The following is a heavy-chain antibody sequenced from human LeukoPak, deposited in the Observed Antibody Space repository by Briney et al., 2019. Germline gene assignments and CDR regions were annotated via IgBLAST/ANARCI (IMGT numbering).Heavy chain of an antibody. CDR3: AASGSPAIFRDY. J-gene: IGHJ4*02. D-gene: IGHD1-26*01. CDR1: GYTFTGYY. CDR2: INPNGGGT. V-gene: IGHV1-2*06. Sequence: EASVKVSCKASGYTFTGYYMHWVRQAPGQGLEWMGRINPNGGGTNYAQKFQGRVTMTRDTSISTAYMELSRLRSDDTAVYYCAASGSPAIFRDYWGQGTLVAVSS.